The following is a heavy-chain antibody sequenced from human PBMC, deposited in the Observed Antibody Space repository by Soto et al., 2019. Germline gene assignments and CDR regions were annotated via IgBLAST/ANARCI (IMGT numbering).Heavy chain of an antibody. Sequence: GGSLRLSCAASEFSFSSYAMHWIRQAPGKGLEWVAVISFDGDIIQYADSVKGRFIISRDNSKNTLYLQMNSLRGEDTAVYYCARTFDTITYYFDYWGQGTLVTVSS. CDR1: EFSFSSYA. CDR2: ISFDGDII. CDR3: ARTFDTITYYFDY. J-gene: IGHJ4*02. V-gene: IGHV3-30*16. D-gene: IGHD3-9*01.